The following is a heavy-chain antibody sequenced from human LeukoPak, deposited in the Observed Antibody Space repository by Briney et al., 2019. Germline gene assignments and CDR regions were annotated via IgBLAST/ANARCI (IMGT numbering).Heavy chain of an antibody. J-gene: IGHJ4*02. CDR2: ISAYSGNI. D-gene: IGHD6-13*01. V-gene: IGHV1-18*01. Sequence: ASVKVSCKASGYTFTSFGINWVRQAPGQGLEWMGWISAYSGNINYAQNFQGRVTMTTDTSTSTAYMELRSLRSDDTAVYYCARARNRIAAGVDYWGQGTLVTVSS. CDR1: GYTFTSFG. CDR3: ARARNRIAAGVDY.